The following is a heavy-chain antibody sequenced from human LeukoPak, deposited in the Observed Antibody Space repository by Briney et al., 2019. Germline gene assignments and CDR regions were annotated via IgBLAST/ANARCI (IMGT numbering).Heavy chain of an antibody. CDR2: ISGSGSST. V-gene: IGHV3-23*01. Sequence: LPGGSLRLSCAASGFTFSSYAMSWVRQAPGKGLEWVSAISGSGSSTYYADSVKGRFTISRDNSKNTLYLQMNSLRAEDTAVYYCAKDYCGSGSYYVRTNFDCLGQGTLVTVSS. CDR3: AKDYCGSGSYYVRTNFDC. D-gene: IGHD3-10*01. J-gene: IGHJ4*02. CDR1: GFTFSSYA.